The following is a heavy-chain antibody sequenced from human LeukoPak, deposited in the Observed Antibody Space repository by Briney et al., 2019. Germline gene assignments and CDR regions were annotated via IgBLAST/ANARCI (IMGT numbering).Heavy chain of an antibody. D-gene: IGHD3-16*01. J-gene: IGHJ2*01. CDR3: GSVRGILSYFDL. CDR2: INLNTGGT. CDR1: GYTFSDYY. V-gene: IGHV1-2*02. Sequence: WASVKVSCKASGYTFSDYYIHWVRQAPGQGPEWMGWINLNTGGTNYAQKFDGRFSMTRDTSINTAFMELSGLTFDDTAVYYCGSVRGILSYFDLWGRGTLVTVSS.